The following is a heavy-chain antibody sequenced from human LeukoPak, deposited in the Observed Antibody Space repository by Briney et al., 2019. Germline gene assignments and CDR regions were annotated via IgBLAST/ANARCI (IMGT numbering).Heavy chain of an antibody. V-gene: IGHV3-23*01. Sequence: PGGSLRLSCAASGFTFTSYAMSWVRQAPGKGLEWVSAISGSGGSTYYADSVKGRFTITRANSKNTLYLQKTSWSAEDTDVYYCAKDRGLTNYCGSGDAFDIWGQGTMVTVSS. D-gene: IGHD3-10*01. CDR3: AKDRGLTNYCGSGDAFDI. CDR2: ISGSGGST. CDR1: GFTFTSYA. J-gene: IGHJ3*02.